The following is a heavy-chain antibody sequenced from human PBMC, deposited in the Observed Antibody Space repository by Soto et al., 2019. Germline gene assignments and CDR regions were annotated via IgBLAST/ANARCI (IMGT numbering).Heavy chain of an antibody. J-gene: IGHJ3*02. Sequence: SQTLSLTCAISGDSVSSNSAAWNWIRQSPSRGLEWLGRTYYRSKWYNDYAVSVKSRITINPDTSKNQFSLQLNSVTPEDTAVYYCARVSPPCIEVAGRDAFDIWGQGTMVTVSS. CDR3: ARVSPPCIEVAGRDAFDI. CDR1: GDSVSSNSAA. D-gene: IGHD6-19*01. CDR2: TYYRSKWYN. V-gene: IGHV6-1*01.